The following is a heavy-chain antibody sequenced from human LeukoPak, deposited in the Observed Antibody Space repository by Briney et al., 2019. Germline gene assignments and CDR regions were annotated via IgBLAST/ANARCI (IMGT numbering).Heavy chain of an antibody. J-gene: IGHJ4*02. CDR2: IYYSGST. CDR1: GGSISTYY. CDR3: ARVGSGNFDY. D-gene: IGHD3-10*01. V-gene: IGHV4-59*01. Sequence: SETLSLTCTVSGGSISTYYWTWIRQPPGKGLEWLGYIYYSGSTNYNPSLKSRVTTSVDTSKNQFSLKLSSVTTADTAVYYCARVGSGNFDYWGQGTLVTVSS.